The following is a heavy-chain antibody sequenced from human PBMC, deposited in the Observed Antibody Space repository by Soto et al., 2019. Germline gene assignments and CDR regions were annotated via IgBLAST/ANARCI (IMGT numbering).Heavy chain of an antibody. Sequence: GNLRLSSTASGFTSSNAWMSWVRQALGKGLEWVGRIKSKTDGGTTDYAAPVKGRFTISRDDSKNTLYLQMNSLKTEDTAVYYCTSVLYYYDSSSYCQFDYWGQGTLVTAPQ. CDR1: GFTSSNAW. CDR3: TSVLYYYDSSSYCQFDY. D-gene: IGHD3-22*01. J-gene: IGHJ4*02. V-gene: IGHV3-15*01. CDR2: IKSKTDGGTT.